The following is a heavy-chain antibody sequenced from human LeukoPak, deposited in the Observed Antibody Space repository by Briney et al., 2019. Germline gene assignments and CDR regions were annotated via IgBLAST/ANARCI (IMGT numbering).Heavy chain of an antibody. CDR3: ARGFYGDYLYYFDY. CDR2: ISYDGSNK. Sequence: GRSLRLSCAASGFTFSSYAMHWVRQAPGKGLEGVAVISYDGSNKYYADSVKGRFTISRDNSKNTLYLQMNSLRAEDTAVYYCARGFYGDYLYYFDYWGQGTLVTVSS. V-gene: IGHV3-30-3*01. J-gene: IGHJ4*02. CDR1: GFTFSSYA. D-gene: IGHD4-17*01.